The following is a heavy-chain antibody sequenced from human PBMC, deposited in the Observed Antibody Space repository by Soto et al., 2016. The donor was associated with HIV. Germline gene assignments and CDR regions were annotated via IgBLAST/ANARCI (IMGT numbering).Heavy chain of an antibody. CDR2: IYYSGAT. V-gene: IGHV4-39*01. CDR1: GGSISSSSYS. CDR3: AGPHIVVVPAAIRGYYYYGMDV. D-gene: IGHD2-2*01. J-gene: IGHJ6*02. Sequence: LQLQESGPGLVKPSETLSLTCSVSGGSISSSSYSWGWIRQPPGKGLEWIGTIYYSGATYYNPSLKSRVTISVDTSKNEFSLKLSSVTAADTAVYYCAGPHIVVVPAAIRGYYYYGMDVVGPRDHGHRLL.